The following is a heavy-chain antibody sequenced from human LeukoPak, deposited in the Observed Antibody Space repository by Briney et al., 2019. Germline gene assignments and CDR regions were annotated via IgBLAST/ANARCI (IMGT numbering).Heavy chain of an antibody. Sequence: GGSLRLSCAASGFTFSSYAMSWVRQAPGKWLEWVSGISGSGGNTYYADSVKGQFTISRDNSKNTLDLQMNSLRAEDTAVYYCAKEGNYYYDTKDAFDIWGQGTMVTVSS. J-gene: IGHJ3*02. CDR2: ISGSGGNT. CDR3: AKEGNYYYDTKDAFDI. D-gene: IGHD3-22*01. CDR1: GFTFSSYA. V-gene: IGHV3-23*01.